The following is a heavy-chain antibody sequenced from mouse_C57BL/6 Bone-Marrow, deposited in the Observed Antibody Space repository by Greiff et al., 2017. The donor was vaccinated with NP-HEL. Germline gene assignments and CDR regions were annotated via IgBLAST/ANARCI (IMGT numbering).Heavy chain of an antibody. D-gene: IGHD1-1*01. Sequence: EVKVEESGPSLVRPSQTLSLTCTVTGFSINSDCYWIWIRQFPGNKLEYIGYTFYSGITYYNPSLESRTYITRDTSKNQFSLKLSSVTTEDTATYYCAMRPIYYYGSSDWYFDVWGTGTTVTVSS. J-gene: IGHJ1*03. CDR3: AMRPIYYYGSSDWYFDV. CDR2: TFYSGIT. CDR1: GFSINSDCY. V-gene: IGHV3-3*01.